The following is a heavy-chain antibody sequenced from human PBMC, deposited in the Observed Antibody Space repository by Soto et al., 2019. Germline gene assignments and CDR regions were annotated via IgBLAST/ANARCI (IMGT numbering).Heavy chain of an antibody. CDR3: VRDTMRASAAASLDY. CDR1: GFTFSTYE. D-gene: IGHD6-13*01. CDR2: ISVSGNII. Sequence: EVQLVESGGGLVQPGGSLRLSCAASGFTFSTYEFNWVRQAPGRGLEWISYISVSGNIIKYADSVKGRFTISRDNAENLLHLHMSSLRVDDTAVYFCVRDTMRASAAASLDYWGQGTQVIVSS. J-gene: IGHJ4*02. V-gene: IGHV3-48*03.